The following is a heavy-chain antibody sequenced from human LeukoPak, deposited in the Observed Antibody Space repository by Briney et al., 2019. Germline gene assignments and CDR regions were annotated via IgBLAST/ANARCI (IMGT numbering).Heavy chain of an antibody. CDR1: GFTFSSYE. V-gene: IGHV3-48*03. J-gene: IGHJ4*02. Sequence: GGSLRLSCAASGFTFSSYEMNWVRQAPGKGLEWVSYISSSGSTIYYADSVKGRFTISRDNAKNSLYLQMNSLRAEDTAVYYCARGDLDIVVVPAAPIDYWGQGTLVTVPS. CDR2: ISSSGSTI. CDR3: ARGDLDIVVVPAAPIDY. D-gene: IGHD2-2*03.